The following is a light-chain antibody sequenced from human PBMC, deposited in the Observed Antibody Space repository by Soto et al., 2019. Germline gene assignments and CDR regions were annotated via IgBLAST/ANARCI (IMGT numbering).Light chain of an antibody. CDR1: QGFCNY. CDR3: QKYNSARWT. J-gene: IGKJ1*01. V-gene: IGKV1-27*01. CDR2: AVS. Sequence: DIKITQSPSSLAASVGDRVTITCPASQGFCNYLTWYQQKPGKVTKLLIYAVSTLQSGVPSWFSGSGSGTDFTLTISSLQPEDVATYYCQKYNSARWTFGQGTKVEIK.